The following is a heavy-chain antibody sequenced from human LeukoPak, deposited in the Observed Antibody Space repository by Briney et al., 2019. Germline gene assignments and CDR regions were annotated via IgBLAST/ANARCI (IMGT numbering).Heavy chain of an antibody. Sequence: GASVKVSCKASGYTFTSYYMHWVRQAPGQGPEWMGIINPSGGSTSYAQKFQGRVTMTRDMSTSTVYMELSSLRSEDTAVYYCARVRGYCSSTSCARHFDYWGQGTLVTVSS. D-gene: IGHD2-2*01. CDR1: GYTFTSYY. V-gene: IGHV1-46*01. J-gene: IGHJ4*02. CDR3: ARVRGYCSSTSCARHFDY. CDR2: INPSGGST.